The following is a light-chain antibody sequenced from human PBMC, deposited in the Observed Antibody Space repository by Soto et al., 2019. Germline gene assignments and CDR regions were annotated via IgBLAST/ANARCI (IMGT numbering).Light chain of an antibody. CDR2: AAS. Sequence: DIQMTQSPSSVSASVGDRVTITWRASQGISSWLAWYQQKPGKAPKIMIYAASSLQGGVPSRFSGSGSGTEFTLTSRSLQPEDVATYYCQQASSFPPTFGQGTRLDIK. V-gene: IGKV1-12*01. CDR3: QQASSFPPT. CDR1: QGISSW. J-gene: IGKJ5*01.